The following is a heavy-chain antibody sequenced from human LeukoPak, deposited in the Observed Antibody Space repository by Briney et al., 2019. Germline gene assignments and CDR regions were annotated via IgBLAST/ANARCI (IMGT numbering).Heavy chain of an antibody. V-gene: IGHV6-1*01. J-gene: IGHJ4*02. Sequence: SQTLSLTCAISGDIVSSNSAAWNWIRQSPSRGLEWLVRTYYRSKWYNDYAVSVKSRITINPDTSKNQFSLQLNSVTPEDTAVYYCARDEVDIVATPIDYWGQGTLVTVSS. CDR3: ARDEVDIVATPIDY. CDR2: TYYRSKWYN. CDR1: GDIVSSNSAA. D-gene: IGHD5-12*01.